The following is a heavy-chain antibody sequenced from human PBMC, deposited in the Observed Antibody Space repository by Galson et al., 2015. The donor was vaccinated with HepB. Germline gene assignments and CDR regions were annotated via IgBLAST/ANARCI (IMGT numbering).Heavy chain of an antibody. D-gene: IGHD2-2*03. V-gene: IGHV1-69*13. Sequence: SVKVSCKASGGSVSNNAISWVRRAPGQGLEWMGRSILMFGTANYAQKFQGRVTIAADESTSTAYMELSRLGSEDTAVYYCATATWISQEDYYGMDVWGQGTTVTVSS. CDR3: ATATWISQEDYYGMDV. CDR2: SILMFGTA. CDR1: GGSVSNNA. J-gene: IGHJ6*02.